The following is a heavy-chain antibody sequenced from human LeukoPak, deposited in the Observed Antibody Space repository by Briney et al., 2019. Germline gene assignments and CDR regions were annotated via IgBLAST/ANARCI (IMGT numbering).Heavy chain of an antibody. J-gene: IGHJ4*02. CDR1: GFTFSSYA. V-gene: IGHV3-30-3*01. D-gene: IGHD3/OR15-3a*01. CDR2: ISYDGSNK. Sequence: GGSLRLSCAASGFTFSSYAMHWVRQAPGKGLEWVVVISYDGSNKYYADSVKGRFTISRDNSKNTLYLQMNSLRAEDTAVYYCARGTGGIDYWGQGTLVTVSS. CDR3: ARGTGGIDY.